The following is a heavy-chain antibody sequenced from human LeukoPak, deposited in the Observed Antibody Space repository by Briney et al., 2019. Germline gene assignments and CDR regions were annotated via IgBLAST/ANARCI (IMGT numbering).Heavy chain of an antibody. J-gene: IGHJ3*02. CDR3: ARGITMTPRGAFDI. D-gene: IGHD3-22*01. Sequence: GGSLRLSCAASGFTFSSYAMHWVRQAPGKGLEYVSAISSNGGSTYYANSVKGRFTISRDNSKNTLYLQMGSLRAEDMAVYYCARGITMTPRGAFDIWGHGTMVTVSS. V-gene: IGHV3-64*01. CDR2: ISSNGGST. CDR1: GFTFSSYA.